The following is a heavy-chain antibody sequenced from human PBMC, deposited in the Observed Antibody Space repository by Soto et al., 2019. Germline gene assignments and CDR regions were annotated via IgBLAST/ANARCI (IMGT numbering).Heavy chain of an antibody. J-gene: IGHJ3*02. CDR1: GYTLTELS. Sequence: ASVKVSCKVSGYTLTELSMHWVRQAPGKGLEWMGGFDPEDGETIYAQKFQGRVTMTEDTSADTAYMELSSLRSEDTAVYYCATASSGLDDAFDIWGQGTMVTVSS. D-gene: IGHD6-19*01. V-gene: IGHV1-24*01. CDR3: ATASSGLDDAFDI. CDR2: FDPEDGET.